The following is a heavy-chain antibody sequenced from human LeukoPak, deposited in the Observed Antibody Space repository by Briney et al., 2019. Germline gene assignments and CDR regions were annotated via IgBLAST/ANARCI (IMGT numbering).Heavy chain of an antibody. D-gene: IGHD5-18*01. CDR3: ARGPLYSYGPSGY. CDR1: GFTFSSYS. CDR2: ISSSSSYI. Sequence: PGGSLRLSCAASGFTFSSYSMNWVRQAPGKGLEWVSSISSSSSYIYYADSVKGRFTISRDNAKNSLYLQMNSLRAEDTAVYYCARGPLYSYGPSGYWGQGTLVTVSS. V-gene: IGHV3-21*01. J-gene: IGHJ4*02.